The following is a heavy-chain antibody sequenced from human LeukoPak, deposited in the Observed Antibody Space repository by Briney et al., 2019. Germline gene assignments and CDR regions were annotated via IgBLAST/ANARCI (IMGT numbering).Heavy chain of an antibody. V-gene: IGHV4-59*01. CDR1: GGSISSYY. Sequence: SETLSLTCTVSGGSISSYYWSWIRQPPGKGLEWIGYIYYSGSTNYNPSLKSRVTISVDTSKNQFSLKLSSVTAADTAVYYCARLYYDYVWGSYRPTPYFDYWGQGTLVTVSS. CDR2: IYYSGST. D-gene: IGHD3-16*02. J-gene: IGHJ4*02. CDR3: ARLYYDYVWGSYRPTPYFDY.